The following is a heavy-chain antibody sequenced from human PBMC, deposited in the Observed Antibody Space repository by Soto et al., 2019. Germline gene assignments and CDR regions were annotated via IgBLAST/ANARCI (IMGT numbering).Heavy chain of an antibody. J-gene: IGHJ6*02. D-gene: IGHD6-19*01. Sequence: PGGSHRPSFAAPGFTMRSYALGWVRQAPGKGLEWVSAISGSGGSTYYADSVKGRFTISRDNSKNTLYLQMNSLRAEDTAVYYCAKGSSGSLYYYYGMDVWGQGT. CDR2: ISGSGGST. CDR3: AKGSSGSLYYYYGMDV. CDR1: GFTMRSYA. V-gene: IGHV3-23*01.